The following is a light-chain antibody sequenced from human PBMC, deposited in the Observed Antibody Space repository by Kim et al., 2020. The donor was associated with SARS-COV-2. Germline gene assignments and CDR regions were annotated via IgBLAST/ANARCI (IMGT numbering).Light chain of an antibody. CDR1: QSVRGY. CDR3: QARRNRPPMV. CDR2: DAS. V-gene: IGKV3-11*01. Sequence: LYPGETITLPCRARQSVRGYLGLYRHKPGQGPRLLSYDASNTAPVITASFSGSESGKAFTLTISGLEPEDFAVYYCQARRNRPPMVFGRGTKLEIK. J-gene: IGKJ2*01.